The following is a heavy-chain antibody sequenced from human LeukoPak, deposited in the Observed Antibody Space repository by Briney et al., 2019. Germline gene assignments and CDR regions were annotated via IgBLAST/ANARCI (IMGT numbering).Heavy chain of an antibody. V-gene: IGHV1-2*02. CDR2: INPNSGGT. J-gene: IGHJ4*02. CDR3: ARDSTIAVAVYFDY. D-gene: IGHD6-19*01. Sequence: GASVKVSCKASGYTFTSYGISWVRQAPGQGLEWMGWINPNSGGTNYAQKFQGRVTMTRDTSISTAYMELSRLRSDDTAVYYCARDSTIAVAVYFDYWGQGTLVTVSS. CDR1: GYTFTSYG.